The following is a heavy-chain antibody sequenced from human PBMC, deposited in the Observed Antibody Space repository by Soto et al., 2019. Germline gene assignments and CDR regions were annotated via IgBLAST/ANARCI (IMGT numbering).Heavy chain of an antibody. D-gene: IGHD3-10*01. CDR2: INPNSGGT. V-gene: IGHV1-2*04. Sequence: GASVKVSCKASGYTFTGYYMHWVRQAPGQWLEWMGWINPNSGGTNYAQKFQGWVTMTRDTSISTAYMELIRLRSDDTAVYYCARLLAEDAFGEVWGQGTLVTVSS. CDR1: GYTFTGYY. CDR3: ARLLAEDAFGEV. J-gene: IGHJ4*02.